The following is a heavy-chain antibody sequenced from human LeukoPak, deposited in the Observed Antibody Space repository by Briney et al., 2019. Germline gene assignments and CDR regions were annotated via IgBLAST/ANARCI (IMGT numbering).Heavy chain of an antibody. CDR2: ISRSGGAP. V-gene: IGHV3-23*01. Sequence: GGSLRLSCAASGFTFSSHDMNWVRQAPGKRLEWVSSISRSGGAPAYADSVKGRFTISRDNSKNTLCLQMNRLRAEDTAVYYCAKDFNWSDAGWGQGTLVTVSS. CDR1: GFTFSSHD. D-gene: IGHD1-20*01. CDR3: AKDFNWSDAG. J-gene: IGHJ4*02.